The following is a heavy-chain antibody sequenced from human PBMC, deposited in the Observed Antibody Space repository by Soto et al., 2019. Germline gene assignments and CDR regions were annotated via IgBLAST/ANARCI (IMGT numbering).Heavy chain of an antibody. CDR3: ARDQTYYDFWSGYYPYYGMDV. CDR1: GFSFSSYW. J-gene: IGHJ6*01. D-gene: IGHD3-3*01. Sequence: PGGSLRLSCAASGFSFSSYWMSCVRQAPGKWLEWVANIKQDGSEKYYVDSVKGRFTISRDNAKNSLYLQMNSLRAEDTAVYYCARDQTYYDFWSGYYPYYGMDVWGQGTTVTISS. V-gene: IGHV3-7*03. CDR2: IKQDGSEK.